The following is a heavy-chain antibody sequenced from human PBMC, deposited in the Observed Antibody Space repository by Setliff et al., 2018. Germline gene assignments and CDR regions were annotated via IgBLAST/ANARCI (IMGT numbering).Heavy chain of an antibody. CDR3: ARAPYYYDSSGYYRDDAFDI. CDR1: GYTFTSYY. Sequence: ASVKVSCKASGYTFTSYYMHWVRQAPGQGLEWMGIINPSGGSTSYAQKFQGRATMTRDTSTSTVYMELSSLRSEDTAVYYCARAPYYYDSSGYYRDDAFDIWGQGTMVTVSS. CDR2: INPSGGST. D-gene: IGHD3-22*01. J-gene: IGHJ3*02. V-gene: IGHV1-46*01.